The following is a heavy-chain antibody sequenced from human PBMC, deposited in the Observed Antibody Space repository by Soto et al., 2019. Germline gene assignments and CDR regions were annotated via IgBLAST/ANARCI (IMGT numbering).Heavy chain of an antibody. D-gene: IGHD3-22*01. Sequence: GGSXRLSCAASGFTVSSNYMSWVRQAPGKGLEWVSVIYSGGSTYYADSVKGRFTISRDNSKNTLYLQMNSLRAEDTAVYYCARDNPPGIYYYDSSGYPYWGQGTLVTVSS. CDR2: IYSGGST. CDR3: ARDNPPGIYYYDSSGYPY. CDR1: GFTVSSNY. V-gene: IGHV3-66*01. J-gene: IGHJ4*02.